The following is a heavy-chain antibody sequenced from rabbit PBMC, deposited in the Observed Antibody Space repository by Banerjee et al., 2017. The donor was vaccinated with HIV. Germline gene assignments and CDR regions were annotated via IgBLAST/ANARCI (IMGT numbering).Heavy chain of an antibody. J-gene: IGHJ4*01. CDR2: IDAGSSGST. CDR3: ARGGYDENYFNL. V-gene: IGHV1S45*01. D-gene: IGHD2-1*01. CDR1: GFSFSSGYY. Sequence: QEQLEESGGGLVKPGASLTLTCKASGFSFSSGYYMCWVRQAPGKGLEWIASIDAGSSGSTYYASWAKGRFTVSRTSSTTVTLQMTSLTDADTATYFCARGGYDENYFNLWGPGTLVTV.